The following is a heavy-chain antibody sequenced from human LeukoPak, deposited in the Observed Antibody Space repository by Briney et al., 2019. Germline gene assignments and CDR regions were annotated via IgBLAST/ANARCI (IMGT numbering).Heavy chain of an antibody. CDR1: GGSISSSSYY. CDR2: IYYSGST. Sequence: PSETLSLTCTVSGGSISSSSYYWGWIRQPPGKGLEWIGSIYYSGSTNYNPSLKSRVTISVDTSKNQFSLKLSSVTAADTAVYYCARASNGYETPDDYWGQGTLVTVSS. D-gene: IGHD5-12*01. J-gene: IGHJ4*02. V-gene: IGHV4-39*07. CDR3: ARASNGYETPDDY.